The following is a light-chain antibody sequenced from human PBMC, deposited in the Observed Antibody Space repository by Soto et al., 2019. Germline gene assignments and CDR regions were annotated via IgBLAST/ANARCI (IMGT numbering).Light chain of an antibody. Sequence: EVVLTQSPGTLSLSPGGRATLSCRASQSVSSSFLAWYQQKPGQAPRLLIYGASSRATGIPDRFSGSGSGTDFTLTINRLEPEDFAVYYCQQYCSAPALTFGGGTKVENK. CDR1: QSVSSSF. V-gene: IGKV3-20*01. CDR2: GAS. CDR3: QQYCSAPALT. J-gene: IGKJ4*01.